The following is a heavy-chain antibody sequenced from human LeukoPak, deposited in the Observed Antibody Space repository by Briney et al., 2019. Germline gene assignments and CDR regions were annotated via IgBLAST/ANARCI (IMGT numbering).Heavy chain of an antibody. Sequence: ASVTVSRKASGYTFTSYAINWVRQAPGQGLEWVGWISPYNGNTNYAQNLQGRVTMTTDTSTNTAYMELRSLRSDDTAVYFCATDATAYSSAWNYFDYWGQGTLVTVSS. CDR3: ATDATAYSSAWNYFDY. V-gene: IGHV1-18*01. J-gene: IGHJ4*02. CDR2: ISPYNGNT. CDR1: GYTFTSYA. D-gene: IGHD6-19*01.